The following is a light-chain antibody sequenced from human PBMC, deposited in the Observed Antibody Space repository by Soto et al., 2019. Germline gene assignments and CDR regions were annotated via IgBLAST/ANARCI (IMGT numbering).Light chain of an antibody. CDR3: HQRYSTPSP. Sequence: DIQMTKSPSSLYASVGDRVTITFRASQSISSYLNWYQQKPGKAPKLLIYAASRLDSGVQSTFIGSGSGKDFTLAITSLQPEDFATSSRHQRYSTPSPFVLWPQLQIK. V-gene: IGKV1-39*01. J-gene: IGKJ2*01. CDR2: AAS. CDR1: QSISSY.